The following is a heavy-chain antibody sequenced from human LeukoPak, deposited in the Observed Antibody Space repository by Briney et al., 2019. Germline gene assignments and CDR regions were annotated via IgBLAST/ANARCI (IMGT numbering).Heavy chain of an antibody. V-gene: IGHV3-11*01. D-gene: IGHD5-24*01. CDR2: IGPRGTYV. CDR1: GFTFIDYY. J-gene: IGHJ4*02. Sequence: GGSLRLSCTASGFTFIDYYMAWIRQAPGKGLEWISYIGPRGTYVYYGDSVKGRFTISRDNAKNSLSLQMNNLRVDDTATYYCARGEMANFDSWGQGTLVTVSS. CDR3: ARGEMANFDS.